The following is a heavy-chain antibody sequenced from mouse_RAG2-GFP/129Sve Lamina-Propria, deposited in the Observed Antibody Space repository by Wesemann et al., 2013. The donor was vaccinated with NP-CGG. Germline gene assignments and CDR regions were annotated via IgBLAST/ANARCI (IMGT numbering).Heavy chain of an antibody. CDR3: ARNYINYVDYFDY. D-gene: IGHD2-5*01. J-gene: IGHJ2*01. Sequence: GKATLTVDKSSSTAYMELRSLTSEDSALYYCARNYINYVDYFDYWGQGTTLTVSS. V-gene: IGHV1-26*01.